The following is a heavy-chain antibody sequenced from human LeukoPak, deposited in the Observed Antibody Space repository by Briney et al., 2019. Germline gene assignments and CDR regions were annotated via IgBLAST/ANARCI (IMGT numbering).Heavy chain of an antibody. D-gene: IGHD5-18*01. J-gene: IGHJ4*02. CDR3: ARDQRGFSYSKYYFDY. V-gene: IGHV3-33*01. CDR2: IWYDGTNK. CDR1: GFSFSSYG. Sequence: GGSLRLSCAASGFSFSSYGMHWVRQAPGKGLEWVAVIWYDGTNKYYADSVKGRVTISRDNSKNTLYLQMNSLRADDTAVYYCARDQRGFSYSKYYFDYWGQGTLVTVSS.